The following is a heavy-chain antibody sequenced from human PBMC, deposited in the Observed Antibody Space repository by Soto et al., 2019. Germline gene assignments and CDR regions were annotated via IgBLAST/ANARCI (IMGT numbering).Heavy chain of an antibody. Sequence: QVQLVESGGGVVQPGRSLRLSCAASGFTFSSYGMHWVRQAPGKGLEXXXXXXYDGSNKYYADSVKGRFTISRDNSKNTLYLQMNSLRAEDTAVYYCARDRTSGFDYWGQGTLVTVSS. V-gene: IGHV3-33*01. J-gene: IGHJ4*02. CDR2: XXYDGSNK. CDR3: ARDRTSGFDY. CDR1: GFTFSSYG.